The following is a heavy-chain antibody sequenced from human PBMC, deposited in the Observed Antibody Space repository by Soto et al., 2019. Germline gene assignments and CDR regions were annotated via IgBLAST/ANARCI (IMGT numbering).Heavy chain of an antibody. CDR1: GGTFSSYT. V-gene: IGHV1-69*08. J-gene: IGHJ2*01. Sequence: QVQLVQSGAEVKKPGSSVKVSCKASGGTFSSYTISWVRQPPGQRLEWMGRIIPILVRATYAQKFQGRVTITADKATSKAYMELSSLRSEDTAVYSCARGCSGGSCYSSYWYFYLWGRGTLDTVSS. CDR2: IIPILVRA. D-gene: IGHD2-15*01. CDR3: ARGCSGGSCYSSYWYFYL.